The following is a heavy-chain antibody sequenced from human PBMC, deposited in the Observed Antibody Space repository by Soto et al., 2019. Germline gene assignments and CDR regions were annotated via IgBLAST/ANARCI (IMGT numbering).Heavy chain of an antibody. CDR3: AAHTSGYYWHAMDV. Sequence: GGSLRLSCAASGLTFSSYAMSWVRQAPGKGLEWVSVISGSGGSTHYADSVKGRFTISRDNSKNTLYLQMNSLRAEDTALYYCAAHTSGYYWHAMDVWGQGTTVTVSS. V-gene: IGHV3-23*01. D-gene: IGHD3-22*01. CDR2: ISGSGGST. CDR1: GLTFSSYA. J-gene: IGHJ6*02.